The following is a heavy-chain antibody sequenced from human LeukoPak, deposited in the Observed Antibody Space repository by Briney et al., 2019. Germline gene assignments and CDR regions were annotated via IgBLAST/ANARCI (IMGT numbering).Heavy chain of an antibody. CDR3: ARAVAGTLVRFDY. CDR2: IYYSGGT. J-gene: IGHJ4*02. Sequence: SETLSLTCTVSGGSISSYYWSWIRQPPGRGLEWIGCIYYSGGTKYNPSLTSRVTISVDTSKNQFSLQLTSVAAADTAVYYCARAVAGTLVRFDYWGQGTLVTVSS. CDR1: GGSISSYY. D-gene: IGHD6-19*01. V-gene: IGHV4-59*08.